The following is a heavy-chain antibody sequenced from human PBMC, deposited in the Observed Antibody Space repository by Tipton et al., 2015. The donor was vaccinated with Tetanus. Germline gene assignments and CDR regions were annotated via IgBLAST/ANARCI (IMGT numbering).Heavy chain of an antibody. V-gene: IGHV4-4*07. D-gene: IGHD1-26*01. Sequence: TLSLTCTVSGGSLNTFYWNWIRQPAGKGLEWIGRVYFSGSTNYNPSLKSRVTMSIDASKNQFSRELTSVTAADTAVYYCARDFRERSGTYSSYYYTMDVWGQGTTVPVSS. CDR1: GGSLNTFY. J-gene: IGHJ6*02. CDR3: ARDFRERSGTYSSYYYTMDV. CDR2: VYFSGST.